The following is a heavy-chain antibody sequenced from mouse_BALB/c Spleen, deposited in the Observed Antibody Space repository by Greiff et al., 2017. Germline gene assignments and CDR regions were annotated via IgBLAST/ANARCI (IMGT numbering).Heavy chain of an antibody. Sequence: QVQLKESGAELVRPGASVTLSCKASGYTFTDYEMHWVKQTPVHGLEWIGAIDPETGGTAYNQKFKGKATLTADKSSSTAYMELRSLTSEDSAVYYCTRSGIITTALYAMDYWGQGTSVTVSS. D-gene: IGHD1-2*01. CDR3: TRSGIITTALYAMDY. V-gene: IGHV1-15*01. CDR2: IDPETGGT. CDR1: GYTFTDYE. J-gene: IGHJ4*01.